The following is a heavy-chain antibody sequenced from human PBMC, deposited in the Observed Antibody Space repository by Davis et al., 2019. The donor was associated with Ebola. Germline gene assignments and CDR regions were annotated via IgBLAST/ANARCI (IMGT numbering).Heavy chain of an antibody. CDR3: AKDRWELLMGYYFDY. D-gene: IGHD1-26*01. CDR2: IYSGGST. J-gene: IGHJ4*02. Sequence: GESLKISCAASGFTVSSNYMSWVRQAPGKGLEWVSVIYSGGSTYYADSVKGRFTISRDNSKNTLYLQMNSLRAEDTAVYYCAKDRWELLMGYYFDYWGQGTLVTVSS. CDR1: GFTVSSNY. V-gene: IGHV3-53*01.